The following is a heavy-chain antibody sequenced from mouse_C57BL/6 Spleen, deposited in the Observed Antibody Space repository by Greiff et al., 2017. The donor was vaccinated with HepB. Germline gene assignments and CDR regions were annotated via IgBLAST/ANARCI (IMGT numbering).Heavy chain of an antibody. CDR3: ARGDYGSSYGY. Sequence: VQLKQSGPGLVKPSQSLSLTCSVTGYSITSGYYWNWIRQFPGNKLEWMGDISYDGSNNYNPNLKNRISITRDKSKNKIFMKLNSGTTEDTATYYCARGDYGSSYGYWGQGTTLTVSS. J-gene: IGHJ2*01. CDR2: ISYDGSN. V-gene: IGHV3-6*01. CDR1: GYSITSGYY. D-gene: IGHD1-1*01.